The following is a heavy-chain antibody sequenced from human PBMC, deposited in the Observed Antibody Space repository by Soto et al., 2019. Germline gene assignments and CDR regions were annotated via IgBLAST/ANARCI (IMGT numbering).Heavy chain of an antibody. D-gene: IGHD3-16*01. CDR3: ARMETFGSLNWFDP. CDR2: MNPGSGDT. V-gene: IGHV1-8*01. J-gene: IGHJ5*02. CDR1: GCSFTNND. Sequence: GASLKVSCKASGCSFTNNDVSWVRQATGQGLEWMGWMNPGSGDTGYAQKFQGRVTMTRDISIATAYMELSSLRSDDTAIYYCARMETFGSLNWFDPWGQGTLVTVSS.